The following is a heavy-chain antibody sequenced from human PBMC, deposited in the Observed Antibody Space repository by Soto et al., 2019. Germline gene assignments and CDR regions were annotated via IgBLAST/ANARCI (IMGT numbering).Heavy chain of an antibody. CDR2: INPSGGST. Sequence: VKVSCKASGYTFTSYYMHWVRQAPGQGLEWMGIINPSGGSTSYAQKFQGRVTMTRDTSTSTVYMELSSLRSEDTAVYYCARSEEGVGYCSSTSCYPGGYYYYGMDVWGQGTTVTVS. J-gene: IGHJ6*02. CDR3: ARSEEGVGYCSSTSCYPGGYYYYGMDV. V-gene: IGHV1-46*01. CDR1: GYTFTSYY. D-gene: IGHD2-2*01.